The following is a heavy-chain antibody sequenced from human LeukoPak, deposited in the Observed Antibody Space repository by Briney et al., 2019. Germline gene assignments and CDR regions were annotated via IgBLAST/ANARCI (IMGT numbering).Heavy chain of an antibody. CDR1: GFTFSSYG. CDR3: AKGGNANKSVYMDV. Sequence: PGGSLRLSCAASGFTFSSYGMHWVRQAPGKGLEWVAVIWYDGSNKYYADSVKGRFTISRDNSKNTLYLQMNSLRAEDTAVYYCAKGGNANKSVYMDVWGRGTTVTVSS. V-gene: IGHV3-33*06. D-gene: IGHD4-23*01. J-gene: IGHJ6*03. CDR2: IWYDGSNK.